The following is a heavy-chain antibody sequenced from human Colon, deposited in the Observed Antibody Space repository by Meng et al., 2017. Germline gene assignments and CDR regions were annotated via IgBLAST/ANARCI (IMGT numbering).Heavy chain of an antibody. CDR2: IYYSGST. V-gene: IGHV4-30-4*01. Sequence: QVRRTESCPGLVQPSQTLSLTCNVSGGSISSGDYYWSWIRQTPGKGLEWIGYIYYSGSTYSNASLKSRVTISIDRSKNQFSLKLSSVTAADTAVYYCARDRKHYGERGWFDPWGQGTLVTVSS. J-gene: IGHJ5*02. CDR1: GGSISSGDYY. D-gene: IGHD4-17*01. CDR3: ARDRKHYGERGWFDP.